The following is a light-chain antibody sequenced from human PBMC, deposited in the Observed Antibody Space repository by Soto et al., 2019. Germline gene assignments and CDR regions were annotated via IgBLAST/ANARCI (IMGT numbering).Light chain of an antibody. CDR3: SSYTISSTTV. Sequence: QSALTQPASVSGSPGQSLTISCTGTSSDIGGYDFVSWYRQQPGKAPKLLIYEVSHRPSGVSSRFSASKSGNTASLTISGLQAEDEGDYYCSSYTISSTTVFGTGTKLIVL. CDR1: SSDIGGYDF. J-gene: IGLJ1*01. V-gene: IGLV2-14*01. CDR2: EVS.